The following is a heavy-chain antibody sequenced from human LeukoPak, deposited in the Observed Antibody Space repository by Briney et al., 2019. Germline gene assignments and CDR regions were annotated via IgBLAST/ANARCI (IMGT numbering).Heavy chain of an antibody. V-gene: IGHV1-8*01. CDR3: VRAPRSWGFDY. D-gene: IGHD7-27*01. J-gene: IGHJ4*02. Sequence: ASVKVSCKASGYTFTSYDFNWLRQATGQGPEWMGWMNPNSGATGYAQKFQGRVTITRSASINTAYMELTNLRSEDTAVYYCVRAPRSWGFDYWGQGTLVTVSS. CDR1: GYTFTSYD. CDR2: MNPNSGAT.